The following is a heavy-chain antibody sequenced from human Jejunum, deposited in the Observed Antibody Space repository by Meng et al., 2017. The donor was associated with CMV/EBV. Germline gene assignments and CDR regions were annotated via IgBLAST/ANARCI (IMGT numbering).Heavy chain of an antibody. CDR1: GFTVSSYA. J-gene: IGHJ4*02. CDR3: VTEGFDY. CDR2: ISAEGGST. V-gene: IGHV3-23*01. Sequence: TCEASGFTVSSYAMSWVRQDPGKGLERVSVISAEGGSTNNADSVKGRFIVSRDNSRNTVYLQMNSLRAEDTAVYYCVTEGFDYWGQGSLVTVSS.